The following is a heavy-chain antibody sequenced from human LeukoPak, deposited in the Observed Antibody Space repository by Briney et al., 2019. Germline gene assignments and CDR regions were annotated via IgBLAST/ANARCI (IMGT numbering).Heavy chain of an antibody. V-gene: IGHV4-39*01. J-gene: IGHJ4*02. D-gene: IGHD6-13*01. Sequence: SEALSLTCTVSSGSISSSSYYWGWIRQPPGKGLEWIGSIYYSGSTYYNPSLKSRVTISVDTSKNQFSLRLSSVTAADTAVYYCARREGYSSSWYHDYWGQGTLVTVSS. CDR3: ARREGYSSSWYHDY. CDR2: IYYSGST. CDR1: SGSISSSSYY.